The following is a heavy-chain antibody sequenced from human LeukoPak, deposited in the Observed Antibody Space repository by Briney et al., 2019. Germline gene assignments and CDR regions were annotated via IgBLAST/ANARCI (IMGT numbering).Heavy chain of an antibody. Sequence: GGSLRLSCAASGFTFGSYAMHWVRQAPGKGLEWVANIKQDGSEKYYVDSVKGRFTISRDNAKNSLYLQMNSLRAEDTAVYYCARDLRDFWSGYSNWFDPWGQGTLVTVSS. CDR1: GFTFGSYA. CDR3: ARDLRDFWSGYSNWFDP. CDR2: IKQDGSEK. V-gene: IGHV3-7*03. D-gene: IGHD3-3*01. J-gene: IGHJ5*02.